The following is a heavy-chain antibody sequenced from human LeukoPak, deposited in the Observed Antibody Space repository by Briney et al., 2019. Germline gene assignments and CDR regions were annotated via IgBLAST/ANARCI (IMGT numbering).Heavy chain of an antibody. Sequence: PSETLSLTCSVSGFSINTDYYWGWIRQPPGKGLEWLGSVSRSGSTFYNPSLKSRLSMSVDTSKSQFSLQLSSVTAADTAVYYCATDGANSGGYYPFDYWGQGTLVTVSS. J-gene: IGHJ4*02. D-gene: IGHD3-22*01. CDR2: VSRSGST. CDR1: GFSINTDYY. V-gene: IGHV4-38-2*01. CDR3: ATDGANSGGYYPFDY.